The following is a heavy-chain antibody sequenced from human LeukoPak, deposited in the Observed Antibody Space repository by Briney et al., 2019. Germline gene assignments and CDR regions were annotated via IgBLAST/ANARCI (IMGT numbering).Heavy chain of an antibody. V-gene: IGHV1-2*02. J-gene: IGHJ4*02. Sequence: ASVKVSCKASGYTFTGYYMHWVRQAPGQGLEWMGWINPNSGDTNYAQNFQGRVTMTRDTSITSAYMNLNRLRSDDTAVYFCARAPHSGSYSVICGFDYWGQGTLVTVSS. CDR3: ARAPHSGSYSVICGFDY. CDR1: GYTFTGYY. CDR2: INPNSGDT. D-gene: IGHD1-26*01.